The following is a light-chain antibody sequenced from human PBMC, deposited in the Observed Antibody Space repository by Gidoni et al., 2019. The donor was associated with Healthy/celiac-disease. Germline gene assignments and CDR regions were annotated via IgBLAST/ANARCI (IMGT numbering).Light chain of an antibody. Sequence: DIQMTQSPSTLSASVGDRVSITCRASQSISSWLAWYQQKAGKAPKLLIYNASSLESGCPSRFSGSGSGTEFTLTISSLQPDDFATYYCQRYNSYWTFGQGTKVEIK. J-gene: IGKJ1*01. V-gene: IGKV1-5*03. CDR1: QSISSW. CDR2: NAS. CDR3: QRYNSYWT.